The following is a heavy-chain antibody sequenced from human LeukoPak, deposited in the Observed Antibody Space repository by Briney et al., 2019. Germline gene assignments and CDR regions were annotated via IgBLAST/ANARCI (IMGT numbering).Heavy chain of an antibody. D-gene: IGHD5-24*01. CDR3: ARAPTKIYYYMDV. J-gene: IGHJ6*03. CDR2: IYYSGNT. Sequence: PSETLSLTCTVSVGSISSGIYYSSWIRQHPGKGLEWIGYIYYSGNTYYNPSLKSRATISVDTSKNQFSLKLSSVTAADTAVYYCARAPTKIYYYMDVWGKGTTVTVSS. CDR1: VGSISSGIYY. V-gene: IGHV4-31*03.